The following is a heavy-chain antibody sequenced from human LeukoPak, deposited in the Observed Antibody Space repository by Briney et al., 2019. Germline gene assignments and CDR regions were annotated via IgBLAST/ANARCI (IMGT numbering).Heavy chain of an antibody. V-gene: IGHV3-30*18. CDR3: AKEWRFSSSWYQYYFDY. J-gene: IGHJ4*02. CDR1: GFTFSSYG. Sequence: PGRSLRLSCAASGFTFSSYGMHWVRQAPGKGLEWVAVISYDGSNKYYADSVKGRFTISRDTSTNTLYLQLNSLRVDDTAVYFCAKEWRFSSSWYQYYFDYWGQGTLVTVSS. CDR2: ISYDGSNK. D-gene: IGHD6-13*01.